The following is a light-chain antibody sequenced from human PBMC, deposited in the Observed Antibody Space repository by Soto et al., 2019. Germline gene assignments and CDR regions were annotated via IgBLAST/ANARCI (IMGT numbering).Light chain of an antibody. CDR3: SSYTSSSTVV. CDR1: SSDVGGYNY. J-gene: IGLJ2*01. CDR2: EVS. Sequence: QSALTQPASVSGSPGKSITISCSGNSSDVGGYNYVSWYQQHPGKAPKPMIYEVSTRPSGVSHRFSGSRSGNTASLTLSGLQAEDEADYYCSSYTSSSTVVFGGGTKLTVL. V-gene: IGLV2-14*01.